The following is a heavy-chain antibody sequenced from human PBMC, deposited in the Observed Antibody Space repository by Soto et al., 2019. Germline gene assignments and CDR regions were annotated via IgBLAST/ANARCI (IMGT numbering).Heavy chain of an antibody. D-gene: IGHD6-13*01. J-gene: IGHJ6*03. V-gene: IGHV1-3*01. Sequence: GASVKVSCKASGYTFTSYAMHWVRQAPGQRLEWMGWINAGNGNTKYSQKFQGRVTITRDTSASTAYMELSSLRSEDTAVYYCARDHFRSSSWYSDHYYYYYMDVWGKGTTVTVSS. CDR1: GYTFTSYA. CDR2: INAGNGNT. CDR3: ARDHFRSSSWYSDHYYYYYMDV.